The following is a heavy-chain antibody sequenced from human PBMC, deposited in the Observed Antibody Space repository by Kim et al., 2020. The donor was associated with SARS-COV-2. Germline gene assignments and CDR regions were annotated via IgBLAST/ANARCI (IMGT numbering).Heavy chain of an antibody. CDR1: GLTFSSYG. CDR3: AGENRGGAAAFDY. D-gene: IGHD6-25*01. Sequence: GGSLRLSCAASGLTFSSYGMHWVRQPPGKGLDWVSCIDSDGSSTRYADSVKGRFTISRDNAKNTLYLQMNRLRAEDTAVYYCAGENRGGAAAFDYWGQGTLVTVSS. J-gene: IGHJ4*02. CDR2: IDSDGSST. V-gene: IGHV3-74*01.